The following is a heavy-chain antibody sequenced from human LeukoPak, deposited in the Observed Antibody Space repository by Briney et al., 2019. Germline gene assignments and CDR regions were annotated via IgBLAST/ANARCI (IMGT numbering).Heavy chain of an antibody. D-gene: IGHD6-13*01. V-gene: IGHV3-30*02. CDR1: GFTFSSYG. Sequence: GGSLRLSCAASGFTFSSYGMHWVRQAPGKGLEWVAFIRYDGSNKYYADSVKGRFTISRDNSKNTLYLQMNSLRAEDTAVYYCARKPGIAADGSHYYYMDVWGKGTTVTISS. CDR2: IRYDGSNK. CDR3: ARKPGIAADGSHYYYMDV. J-gene: IGHJ6*03.